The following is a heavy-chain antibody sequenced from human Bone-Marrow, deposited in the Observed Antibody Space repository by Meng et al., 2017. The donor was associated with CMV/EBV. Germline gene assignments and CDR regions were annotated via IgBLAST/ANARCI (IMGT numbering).Heavy chain of an antibody. J-gene: IGHJ4*02. CDR1: GFTFSTYD. CDR3: AKEIKTESGAKY. D-gene: IGHD1-26*01. V-gene: IGHV3-30*02. CDR2: IRYDRSNG. Sequence: GESLKISCAASGFTFSTYDMHWVRQAPGKGLEWVAFIRYDRSNGYYADSVKGRFTISRDNAKNTLYLEMNSLRAEDTAVYYCAKEIKTESGAKYWGQGTLVTVSS.